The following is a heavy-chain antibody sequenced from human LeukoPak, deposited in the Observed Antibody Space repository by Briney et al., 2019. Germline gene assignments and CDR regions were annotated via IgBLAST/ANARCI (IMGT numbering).Heavy chain of an antibody. CDR3: ARSIMIFGVVRYNWFDP. CDR1: GFTVSSNY. CDR2: IYSDGNT. V-gene: IGHV3-53*01. D-gene: IGHD3/OR15-3a*01. J-gene: IGHJ5*02. Sequence: GGSLRLSCAASGFTVSSNYMRWVRQAPGNGLEWVSVIYSDGNTYYADSVKGRFTISRDNSKNTLYLQMNSLRADDTAVYYCARSIMIFGVVRYNWFDPWGQRTLVTVSS.